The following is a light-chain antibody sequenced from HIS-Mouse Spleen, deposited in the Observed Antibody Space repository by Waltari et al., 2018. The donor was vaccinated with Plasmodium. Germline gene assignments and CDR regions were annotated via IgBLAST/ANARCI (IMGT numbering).Light chain of an antibody. V-gene: IGLV3-25*03. CDR1: ALPKQY. CDR2: KDS. CDR3: QSADSSGTPNWV. J-gene: IGLJ3*02. Sequence: SYELTQPPSVSVSPGKTARITCPGDALPKQYAYWYQQKPGQAPVLVIYKDSERPSGIPERFSGSSSGTTVTLTISGVQAEDEADYYCQSADSSGTPNWVFGGGTKLTVL.